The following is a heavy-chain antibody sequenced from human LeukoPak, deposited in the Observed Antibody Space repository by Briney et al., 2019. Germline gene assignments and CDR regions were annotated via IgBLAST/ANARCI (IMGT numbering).Heavy chain of an antibody. Sequence: PSETLSLTCTVSGGSITSSDYYWGWIRQPPGKGLKWIASIYHSGSTYYNPSLKSRVTISVDTSKNQFSLKLSSVTAADTAVYYCARGPYYYESSGYYFDYWGQGTLVTVSS. CDR3: ARGPYYYESSGYYFDY. V-gene: IGHV4-39*07. CDR1: GGSITSSDYY. D-gene: IGHD3-22*01. J-gene: IGHJ4*02. CDR2: IYHSGST.